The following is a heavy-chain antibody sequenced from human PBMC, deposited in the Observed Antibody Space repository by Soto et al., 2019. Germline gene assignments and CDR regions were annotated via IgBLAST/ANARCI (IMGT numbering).Heavy chain of an antibody. D-gene: IGHD3-10*01. CDR3: AREMGARTFHYAPGTYIHWCDP. CDR1: GVTFSSYA. V-gene: IGHV3-64*07. CDR2: INSNGGST. Sequence: EVHLVESGGGLVQPGGSLRLSFAASGVTFSSYAMYWVRQAPGKGLEYVSGINSNGGSTFYEDSVKGRFTISRDNLENTLFLQLERLRPDDMAFYYCAREMGARTFHYAPGTYIHWCDPWGPGTMVTVSS. J-gene: IGHJ5*02.